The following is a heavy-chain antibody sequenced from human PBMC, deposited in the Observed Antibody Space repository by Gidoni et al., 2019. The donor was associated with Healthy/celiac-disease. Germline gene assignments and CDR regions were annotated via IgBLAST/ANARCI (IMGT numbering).Heavy chain of an antibody. D-gene: IGHD3-10*01. J-gene: IGHJ4*02. V-gene: IGHV3-30*18. CDR1: GFTFSSYG. CDR2: ISYDGSNK. CDR3: AKDQMVRGVIIYYFDY. Sequence: QVQLVESGGGVVQPGRSLRLSCAASGFTFSSYGMHWVRQAPGKGLEWVAVISYDGSNKYYADSVKGRFTISRDNSKNTLYLQMNSLRAEDTAVYYCAKDQMVRGVIIYYFDYWGQGTLVTVSS.